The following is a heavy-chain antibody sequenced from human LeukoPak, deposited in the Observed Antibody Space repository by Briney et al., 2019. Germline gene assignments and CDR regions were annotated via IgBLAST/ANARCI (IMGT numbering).Heavy chain of an antibody. J-gene: IGHJ6*03. CDR3: ARDRTHIAAAGNYMDV. D-gene: IGHD6-13*01. Sequence: PSETLSLTCTVSGGSISSYYWSWIRQPPGKGLEWIGYIYYSGSTNYNPSLKSRVTISVDTSKNQLSLTLSSVTAADTAVYYCARDRTHIAAAGNYMDVWGKGTTVTVSS. CDR2: IYYSGST. V-gene: IGHV4-59*01. CDR1: GGSISSYY.